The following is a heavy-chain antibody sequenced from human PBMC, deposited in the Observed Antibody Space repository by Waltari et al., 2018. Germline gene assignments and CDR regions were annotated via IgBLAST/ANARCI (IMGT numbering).Heavy chain of an antibody. J-gene: IGHJ6*02. D-gene: IGHD1-26*01. V-gene: IGHV3-74*01. Sequence: EVQLVESGGGLVQPGGSLRLSCAASGFTFSSYWMHWVRQAPGKGLVRVTRINNEGSGTSYADPVKGRFAISRDNAKSTLYLQMSSLRAEDTAVYYCARPATDYYYYGMDVWGQGTTVTVSS. CDR1: GFTFSSYW. CDR2: INNEGSGT. CDR3: ARPATDYYYYGMDV.